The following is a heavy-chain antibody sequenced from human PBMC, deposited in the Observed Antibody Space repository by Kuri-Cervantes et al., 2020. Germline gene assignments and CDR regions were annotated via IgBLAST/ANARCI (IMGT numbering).Heavy chain of an antibody. V-gene: IGHV3-9*01. CDR3: AKAPKDASAFDI. Sequence: SLKISYAASGFTFDDYAMHWVRQAPGKGLEWVLGISCNSGSIGYADSVKGRFTISRDNAKNSLYLQMSSLRAEDTALYYCAKAPKDASAFDIWGQGTMVTVSS. J-gene: IGHJ3*02. CDR1: GFTFDDYA. CDR2: ISCNSGSI.